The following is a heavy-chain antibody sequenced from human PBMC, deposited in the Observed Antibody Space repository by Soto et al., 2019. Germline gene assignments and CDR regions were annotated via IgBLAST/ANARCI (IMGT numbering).Heavy chain of an antibody. CDR3: TRELLGDSGDPGDC. Sequence: EVQLVESGGGLVKPGGSLRLSCAASGFTFSSYSMNWVRQAPGKGLEWVSSISSSSSYIYYADSVKGRFTISRDNAKNSLSLQMISLRAENTAVYYSTRELLGDSGDPGDCWGPGTGVTVSS. D-gene: IGHD5-12*01. V-gene: IGHV3-21*01. J-gene: IGHJ4*02. CDR2: ISSSSSYI. CDR1: GFTFSSYS.